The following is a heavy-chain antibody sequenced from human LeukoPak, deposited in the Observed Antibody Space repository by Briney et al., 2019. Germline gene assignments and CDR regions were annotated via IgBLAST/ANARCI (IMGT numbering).Heavy chain of an antibody. Sequence: PSETLSLTCTVSGGSISSSSYYWGWIRQPPGKGLGWIGSIYYSGSTYYNPSLKSRVTISVDTSKNQFSLKLSSVTAADTAVYYCARDASISRGVIGNRMDVWGKGTTVTVSS. V-gene: IGHV4-39*07. D-gene: IGHD3-10*01. J-gene: IGHJ6*04. CDR2: IYYSGST. CDR1: GGSISSSSYY. CDR3: ARDASISRGVIGNRMDV.